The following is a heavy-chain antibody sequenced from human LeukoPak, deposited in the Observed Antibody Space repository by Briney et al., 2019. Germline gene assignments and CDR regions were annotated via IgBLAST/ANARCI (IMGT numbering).Heavy chain of an antibody. V-gene: IGHV3-48*01. CDR2: ISSSSSTI. J-gene: IGHJ6*03. Sequence: GGSLRLSCAASGFTFSSYSMNWVRQAPGKGLEWVSYISSSSSTIYYADSVKGRFTISRDNAKNSLYLQMNSLRAEDTAVYYCARDKYCSSSSCYAAYYYYYMDVWGKGTTVTVSS. D-gene: IGHD2-2*01. CDR3: ARDKYCSSSSCYAAYYYYYMDV. CDR1: GFTFSSYS.